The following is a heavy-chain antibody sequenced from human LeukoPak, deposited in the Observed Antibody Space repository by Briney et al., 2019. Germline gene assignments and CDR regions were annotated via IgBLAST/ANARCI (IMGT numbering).Heavy chain of an antibody. CDR2: ISSSSSYI. CDR1: GFTFSSYS. CDR3: ARDQYCSSTSCDAFDI. D-gene: IGHD2-2*01. V-gene: IGHV3-21*01. J-gene: IGHJ3*02. Sequence: PGGPLRLSCAASGFTFSSYSMNWVRQAPGKALEWVSSISSSSSYIYYADPVKGRFTISRDNAKNSLYLQMNSLRAEDTAVYYCARDQYCSSTSCDAFDIWGQGTMVTVSS.